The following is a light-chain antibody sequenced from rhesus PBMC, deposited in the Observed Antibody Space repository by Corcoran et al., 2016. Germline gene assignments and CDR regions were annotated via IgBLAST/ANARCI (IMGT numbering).Light chain of an antibody. CDR3: QQYSSRPHS. Sequence: DIQMTQSPSSLSASVGDTVTITCRASQGISSWLAWYQQKLGKAPKLLLYKASSLQSGVPSRFSGSGSGTDVTLTISSLQSEDFATYYCQQYSSRPHSFGQGTKVEIK. CDR2: KAS. V-gene: IGKV1-22*01. J-gene: IGKJ2*01. CDR1: QGISSW.